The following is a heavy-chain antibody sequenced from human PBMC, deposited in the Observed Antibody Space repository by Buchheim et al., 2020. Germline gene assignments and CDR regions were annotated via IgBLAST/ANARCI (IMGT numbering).Heavy chain of an antibody. J-gene: IGHJ6*03. V-gene: IGHV3-23*01. Sequence: EVQLLESGGGLVQPGGSLRLSCAASGFTFSSYGMSWVRQAPGKGLEWVSGTSGSGGSTYYADSVKGRFTISSDNSKNTRYLQMNSPRAEDTAVYYCAKTSSYSPAYYMDVWGKGTT. D-gene: IGHD5-18*01. CDR2: TSGSGGST. CDR1: GFTFSSYG. CDR3: AKTSSYSPAYYMDV.